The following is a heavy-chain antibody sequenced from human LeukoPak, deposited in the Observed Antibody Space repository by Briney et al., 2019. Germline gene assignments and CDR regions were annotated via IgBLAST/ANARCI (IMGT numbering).Heavy chain of an antibody. D-gene: IGHD3-3*01. V-gene: IGHV1-69*04. J-gene: IGHJ5*02. CDR1: GYTFTSYA. CDR2: IIPILGIA. Sequence: SVKVSCKASGYTFTSYAISWVRQAPGQGLEWMGRIIPILGIANYAQKFQGRVTITADKSTSTAYMELSSLRSEDTAVYYCAKDLIYDFWSGYYGNWFDPWGQGTLVTVSS. CDR3: AKDLIYDFWSGYYGNWFDP.